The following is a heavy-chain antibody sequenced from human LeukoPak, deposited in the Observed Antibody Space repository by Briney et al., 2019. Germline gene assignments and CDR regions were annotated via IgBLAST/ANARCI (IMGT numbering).Heavy chain of an antibody. CDR3: AREGGFYRPLDY. Sequence: SGTLSLTCGVSGGSVINTNWWTWVRPPPGKGLEWIGEVHLDGRTNYNPSLESRLTMSVDVSENQVSLKLTSVTAADTAVYYCAREGGFYRPLDYSGQGTLVTVSS. CDR2: VHLDGRT. V-gene: IGHV4-4*02. CDR1: GGSVINTNW. J-gene: IGHJ4*02. D-gene: IGHD3-3*01.